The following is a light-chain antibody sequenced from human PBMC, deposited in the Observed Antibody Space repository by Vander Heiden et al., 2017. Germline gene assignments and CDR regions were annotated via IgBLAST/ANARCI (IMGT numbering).Light chain of an antibody. Sequence: QSVLTPPPSVSGAPGPRVPISCTGSRSHIGAGYDVHWYQQLPGTAPKLLIYGNSNRPSGVPDRFSGSKSGTSASLAITGLQAEDEADYYCQSYDSSLSGPWVFGGGTKLTVL. J-gene: IGLJ3*02. CDR2: GNS. V-gene: IGLV1-40*01. CDR1: RSHIGAGYD. CDR3: QSYDSSLSGPWV.